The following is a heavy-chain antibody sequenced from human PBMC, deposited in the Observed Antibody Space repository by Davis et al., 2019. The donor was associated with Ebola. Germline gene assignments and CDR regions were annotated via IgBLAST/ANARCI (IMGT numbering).Heavy chain of an antibody. V-gene: IGHV3-30-3*01. D-gene: IGHD6-19*01. CDR1: GFTFSSSA. CDR2: ITYDGSNK. J-gene: IGHJ4*02. CDR3: ASVAEDY. Sequence: GESLKISCAASGFTFSSSAMHWVRQAPGKGLGWVAVITYDGSNKYYADSVKGRFTISRDNSKNTLYLQMNSLRAEDTAVYYCASVAEDYWGQGTLVTVSS.